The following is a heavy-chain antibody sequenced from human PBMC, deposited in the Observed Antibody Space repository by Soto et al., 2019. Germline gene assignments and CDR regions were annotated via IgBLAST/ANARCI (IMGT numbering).Heavy chain of an antibody. CDR2: IYYSGST. CDR3: ARTGGHYDSGDYVELD. V-gene: IGHV4-30-4*01. J-gene: IGHJ4*02. CDR1: GDSISSGDYF. Sequence: SETLSLTCTVSGDSISSGDYFWSWIRQPPGKGLEWIGYIYYSGSTYYNPSLKSRITISIDMSKNQFSLKLSSVTAADTAVYYCARTGGHYDSGDYVELDWGQGTLVTVSS. D-gene: IGHD4-17*01.